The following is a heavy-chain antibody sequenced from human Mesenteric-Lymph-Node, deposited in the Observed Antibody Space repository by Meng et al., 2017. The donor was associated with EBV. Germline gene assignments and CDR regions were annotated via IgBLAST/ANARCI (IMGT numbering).Heavy chain of an antibody. CDR3: VRHAGGAYCYFDL. CDR1: GSTIGSYY. Sequence: GMLKPTVTLTRSRTVGGSTIGSYYWTWVRQSPGKGLEWIGYINDSGSTYYNPSLKSRITMSVDTSNNHFSLKMTSVTAADTALYYCVRHAGGAYCYFDLWGHGTLVTVSS. D-gene: IGHD2-2*01. CDR2: INDSGST. V-gene: IGHV4-59*04. J-gene: IGHJ2*01.